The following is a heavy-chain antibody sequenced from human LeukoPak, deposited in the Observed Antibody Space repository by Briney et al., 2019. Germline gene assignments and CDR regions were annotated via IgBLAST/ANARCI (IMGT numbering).Heavy chain of an antibody. CDR2: ISWNSGSI. D-gene: IGHD3-10*01. J-gene: IGHJ2*01. Sequence: GRSLRLSCAASGFTFDDYAIHWVRQAPGKGLEWVSGISWNSGSIGYADSVKGRFTISRDNAKNSLYLQMNSLRAEDTALYYCAKGIMIRGVDYWYFDLWGRGTLVTVSS. CDR3: AKGIMIRGVDYWYFDL. V-gene: IGHV3-9*01. CDR1: GFTFDDYA.